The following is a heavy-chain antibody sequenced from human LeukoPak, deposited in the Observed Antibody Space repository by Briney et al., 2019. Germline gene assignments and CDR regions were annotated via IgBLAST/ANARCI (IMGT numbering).Heavy chain of an antibody. V-gene: IGHV1-18*01. CDR2: ISAYNGNT. CDR1: GYTFTSYG. CDR3: ARVFIWLLWFGELLNPSTGSNPYYFDY. Sequence: GASVKVSCKASGYTFTSYGISWVRQAPGQGLEWMGWISAYNGNTNYAQKLQGRVTMTTDTSTSTAYMELRGLRSDDTAVYYCARVFIWLLWFGELLNPSTGSNPYYFDYWGQGTLVTVSS. J-gene: IGHJ4*02. D-gene: IGHD3-10*01.